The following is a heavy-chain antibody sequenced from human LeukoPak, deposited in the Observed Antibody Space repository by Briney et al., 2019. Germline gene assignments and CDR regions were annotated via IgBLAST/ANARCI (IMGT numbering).Heavy chain of an antibody. CDR1: GGSISSSNW. V-gene: IGHV4-4*02. CDR3: AREVEYYDSSGYRPHAFDI. Sequence: PSETLSLTGAVSGGSISSSNWWSWFRQPPGKGLEWFGSISYSGGTAYNPSLRSRVTISVDTSKNQFSLKVNSVTAADTAVYYCAREVEYYDSSGYRPHAFDIWGQGTLVTVSS. J-gene: IGHJ3*02. D-gene: IGHD3-22*01. CDR2: ISYSGGT.